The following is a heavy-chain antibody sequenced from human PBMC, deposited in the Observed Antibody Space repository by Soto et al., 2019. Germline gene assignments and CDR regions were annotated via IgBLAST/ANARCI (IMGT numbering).Heavy chain of an antibody. CDR3: ARSPATPYYDILTGYYDY. D-gene: IGHD3-9*01. Sequence: PSEPLPLTWTVSGGSISSHYWSWVLQPQGKGLEWIGYIYYSGSTNYNPSLKSRVTISVDTSKNQFSLKLSSVTAADTAVYYCARSPATPYYDILTGYYDYWGQGTLVTVSS. J-gene: IGHJ4*02. CDR2: IYYSGST. V-gene: IGHV4-59*11. CDR1: GGSISSHY.